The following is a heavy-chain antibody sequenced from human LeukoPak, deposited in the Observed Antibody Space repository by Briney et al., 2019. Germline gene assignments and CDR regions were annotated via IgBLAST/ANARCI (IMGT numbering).Heavy chain of an antibody. V-gene: IGHV3-23*01. CDR1: GFTFSSYS. J-gene: IGHJ4*02. D-gene: IGHD4-17*01. Sequence: GGSLRLSCAASGFTFSSYSMNWVRQAPGKGLEWVSAISGSGGSTYYADSVKGRFTISRDNSKNTLYLQMNSLRAEDTAIYYCAKAGYGDYGVIYYWGQGTLVTVSS. CDR3: AKAGYGDYGVIYY. CDR2: ISGSGGST.